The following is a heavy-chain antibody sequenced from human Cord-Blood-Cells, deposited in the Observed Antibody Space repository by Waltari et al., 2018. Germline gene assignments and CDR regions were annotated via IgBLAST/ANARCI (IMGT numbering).Heavy chain of an antibody. Sequence: QMQLVKSGPEGKKPGTSVKVSCKASGFTFTSSAVQWVRQARGQRLEWIGWVVVGSGNTNYAKKFQERVTITRDMSTSTAYMELSSLRSEDTAVYYCAASRFYTDFWSGPDYWGQGTLVTVSS. V-gene: IGHV1-58*01. CDR3: AASRFYTDFWSGPDY. CDR1: GFTFTSSA. CDR2: VVVGSGNT. D-gene: IGHD3-3*01. J-gene: IGHJ4*02.